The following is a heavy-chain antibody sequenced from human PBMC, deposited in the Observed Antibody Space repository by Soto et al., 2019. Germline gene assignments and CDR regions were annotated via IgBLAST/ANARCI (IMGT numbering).Heavy chain of an antibody. CDR3: AKGGDRHVY. D-gene: IGHD2-21*02. V-gene: IGHV3-23*01. CDR1: GFTFSTSG. CDR2: ITGSGGST. Sequence: EVQLSESGGRLVQPGGSLRLSCAVSGFTFSTSGMVWVRQAPGKGLEWVSAITGSGGSTYYGDSVKGRFTISRDNSKSTLYLQMNTLRAEDTATYYCAKGGDRHVYWGQGTQVTVSS. J-gene: IGHJ4*02.